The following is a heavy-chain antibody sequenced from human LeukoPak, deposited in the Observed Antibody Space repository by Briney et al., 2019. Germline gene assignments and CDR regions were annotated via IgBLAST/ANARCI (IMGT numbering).Heavy chain of an antibody. J-gene: IGHJ4*02. CDR1: GFTFRTYA. V-gene: IGHV3-30*04. CDR2: ISYDGSDK. CDR3: ARDHPDY. Sequence: GGSLRPSCAASGFTFRTYAMHWVRQAPGKGLDWVAFISYDGSDKDYADSVKGRFTISRDNSKNTLYLQMNSLRAEDTAVYYCARDHPDYWGQGTLVTVSS.